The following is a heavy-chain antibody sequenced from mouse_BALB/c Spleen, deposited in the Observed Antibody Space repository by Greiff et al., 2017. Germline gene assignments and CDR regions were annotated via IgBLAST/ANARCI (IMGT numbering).Heavy chain of an antibody. CDR3: ARYYGNRFDY. CDR2: ISSGGSYT. CDR1: GFTFSSYA. Sequence: EVKLMESGGGLVKPGGSLKLSCAASGFTFSSYAMSWVRQSPEKRLEWVAEISSGGSYTYYPDTVTGRFTISRDNAKNTLYLEMSSLRSEDTAMYYCARYYGNRFDYWGQGTTLTVSS. D-gene: IGHD2-1*01. J-gene: IGHJ2*01. V-gene: IGHV5-9-4*01.